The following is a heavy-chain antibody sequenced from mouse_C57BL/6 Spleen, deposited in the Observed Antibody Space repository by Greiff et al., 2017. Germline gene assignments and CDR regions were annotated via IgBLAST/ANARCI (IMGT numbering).Heavy chain of an antibody. Sequence: EVQLQQSGTVLARPGASVKMSCKTSGYTFTSYWMHWVKQRPGQGLEWIGAIYPGNSDTSYNQKFKGEAKLTAVTSASTAYMELSSLTTEDSAVYYCTEGLREGFAYWGQGTLVTVSA. CDR3: TEGLREGFAY. J-gene: IGHJ3*01. CDR2: IYPGNSDT. CDR1: GYTFTSYW. V-gene: IGHV1-5*01. D-gene: IGHD2-4*01.